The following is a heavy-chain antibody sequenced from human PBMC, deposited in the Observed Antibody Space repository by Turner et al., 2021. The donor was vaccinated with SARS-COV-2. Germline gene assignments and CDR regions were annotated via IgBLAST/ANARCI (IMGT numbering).Heavy chain of an antibody. CDR2: ISYAGNIK. V-gene: IGHV3-30*04. CDR1: GFTFSSYT. J-gene: IGHJ3*02. CDR3: ASATRGGTYYYSAFDI. Sequence: QVQLVESGGGVVQPGRSLRLSCAASGFTFSSYTMYWVRQAPGKGLEWVELISYAGNIKQYADSVKGRLTISRDNSKNTVYLQMNSLGAEDTAVYYCASATRGGTYYYSAFDIWGQGTMVTVSS. D-gene: IGHD1-26*01.